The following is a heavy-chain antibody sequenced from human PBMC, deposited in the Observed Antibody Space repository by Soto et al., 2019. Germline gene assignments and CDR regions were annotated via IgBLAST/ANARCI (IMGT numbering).Heavy chain of an antibody. D-gene: IGHD5-12*01. CDR1: GGTFSSYA. Sequence: QVQLVQSGAEVKKPGSSVKVSCKASGGTFSSYAISWVRQAPGQGLEWMGGIIPIFGTANYAQKFQGRVTITADESTSTAYMGLSSLRSEDTAVYYCARAWDSGYPTLFDYWGQGTLVTVSS. CDR2: IIPIFGTA. J-gene: IGHJ4*02. V-gene: IGHV1-69*12. CDR3: ARAWDSGYPTLFDY.